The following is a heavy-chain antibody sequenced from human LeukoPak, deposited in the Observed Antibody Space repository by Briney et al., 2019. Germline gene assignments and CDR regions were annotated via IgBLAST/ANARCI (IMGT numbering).Heavy chain of an antibody. CDR1: GFAFSDFG. J-gene: IGHJ4*02. CDR2: ISNDESQK. D-gene: IGHD5-24*01. CDR3: VKDRREGYNGPDH. V-gene: IGHV3-30*18. Sequence: GGSLRLSCVGSGFAFSDFGLHWVRQAPGKGLEWVTLISNDESQKYYVGSVKGRFTISRDNSKNTLYLDMNSLRGEDTAVYYCVKDRREGYNGPDHWGQGTLVTVS.